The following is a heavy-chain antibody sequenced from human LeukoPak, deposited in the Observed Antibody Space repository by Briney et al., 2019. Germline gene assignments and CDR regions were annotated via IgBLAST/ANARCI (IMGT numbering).Heavy chain of an antibody. CDR3: ARGSPPRRNYDSRGYYSYYFDY. J-gene: IGHJ4*02. Sequence: ASVKVSCKASGYTFTSYGISWVRQAPGQGLEWMGWISAYNGNTHSAQKLQGRVTMTTDTSTSTVYMELRSLRSDDTAVYYCARGSPPRRNYDSRGYYSYYFDYWGQGTLVTVSS. D-gene: IGHD3-22*01. V-gene: IGHV1-18*01. CDR1: GYTFTSYG. CDR2: ISAYNGNT.